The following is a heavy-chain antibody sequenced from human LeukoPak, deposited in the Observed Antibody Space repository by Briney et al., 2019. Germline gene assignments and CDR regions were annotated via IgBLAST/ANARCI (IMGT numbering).Heavy chain of an antibody. CDR2: IKSKTDGGTT. V-gene: IGHV3-15*01. D-gene: IGHD3-22*01. CDR3: RCYYDSKTPSDFDY. CDR1: GFTFSNAW. J-gene: IGHJ4*02. Sequence: GGSLRLSCAASGFTFSNAWMSWVRQAPGKGLEWVGRIKSKTDGGTTDYAAPVKGRFTISRDDSKNTLYLQMNSLKTEDTAVYYCRCYYDSKTPSDFDYWGQGTLVTASS.